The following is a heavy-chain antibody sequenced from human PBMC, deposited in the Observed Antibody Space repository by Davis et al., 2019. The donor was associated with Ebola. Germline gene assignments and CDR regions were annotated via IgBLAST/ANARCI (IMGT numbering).Heavy chain of an antibody. V-gene: IGHV3-7*03. CDR2: IKQDGSEK. CDR3: TTIGGGYSYGYPDY. Sequence: GGSLRLSCAASGFTFSSSWMSWVRQAPGKGLEWVANIKQDGSEKYYVDSVKGRFTISRDNAKNSLYLQMNSLKTEDTAVYYCTTIGGGYSYGYPDYWGQGTLVTVSS. J-gene: IGHJ4*02. CDR1: GFTFSSSW. D-gene: IGHD5-18*01.